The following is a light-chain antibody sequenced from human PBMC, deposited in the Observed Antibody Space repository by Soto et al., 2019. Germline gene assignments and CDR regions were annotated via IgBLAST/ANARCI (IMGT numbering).Light chain of an antibody. V-gene: IGKV1-39*01. CDR1: QSISNY. Sequence: DIQMTQSPSSLSASVGDRVTITCRASQSISNYLNWYQQRPGKAPNLLIYAASSLQTGVPSRFSGSGSGTDFTLTISSLHPEDFATYYGQQSYSTPLTFGGGTKLEIK. J-gene: IGKJ4*01. CDR3: QQSYSTPLT. CDR2: AAS.